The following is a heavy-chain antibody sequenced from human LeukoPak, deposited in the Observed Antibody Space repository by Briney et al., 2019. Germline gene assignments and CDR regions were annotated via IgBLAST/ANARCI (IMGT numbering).Heavy chain of an antibody. Sequence: GGSLRLSCQASGFTFYMYAMSWVRQAPGKGLKWVASMCGTAGCTFYPDSVKGRFTISRDNSKNVLYLRMNSLTAEDTAIYYCAKDRPNFHENSGHYYRRDGDSWGQGTLVTVSS. CDR2: MCGTAGCT. D-gene: IGHD3-22*01. CDR3: AKDRPNFHENSGHYYRRDGDS. J-gene: IGHJ5*01. V-gene: IGHV3-23*01. CDR1: GFTFYMYA.